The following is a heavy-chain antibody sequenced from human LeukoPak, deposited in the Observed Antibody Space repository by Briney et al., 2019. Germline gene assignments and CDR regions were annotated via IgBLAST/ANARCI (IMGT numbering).Heavy chain of an antibody. CDR3: ARAPEVVVIIHYYYYGMDV. J-gene: IGHJ6*02. CDR1: GGSFSGYY. CDR2: INHSGST. D-gene: IGHD3-22*01. Sequence: SETLSLTCAVYGGSFSGYYWSWIRQPPGKGLEWIGEINHSGSTNYNPSLKSRVTISVDTSKNQFSLKLSSVTAADTAVYYCARAPEVVVIIHYYYYGMDVWGQGTTVTVSS. V-gene: IGHV4-34*01.